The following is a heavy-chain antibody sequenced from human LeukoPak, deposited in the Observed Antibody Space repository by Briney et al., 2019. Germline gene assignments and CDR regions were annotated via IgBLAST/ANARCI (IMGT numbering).Heavy chain of an antibody. J-gene: IGHJ4*02. Sequence: SGPTLVKPAETLTLTCSFSGFSLTTDKVSAGWIRQPPGKAPEWLALIYWDDDKRYSPSLKSRLTIAKDTSKNQVLLTMTDMAPVDTATYYCVHTYDFWTAYFDYWGQGTRVTVSS. CDR3: VHTYDFWTAYFDY. V-gene: IGHV2-5*02. D-gene: IGHD3/OR15-3a*01. CDR2: IYWDDDK. CDR1: GFSLTTDKVS.